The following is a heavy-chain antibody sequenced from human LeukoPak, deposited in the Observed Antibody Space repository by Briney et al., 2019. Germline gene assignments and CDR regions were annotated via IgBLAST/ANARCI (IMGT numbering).Heavy chain of an antibody. J-gene: IGHJ5*02. CDR3: AKGDGYNYDNWFDP. Sequence: HSGGSLRLSCAASGFTFSGSALSWVRQAPRKGLEWVSSINTSGGTTYYADSVKGRFTISRDNSKSTVYLQMNSLRAEDTAVYYCAKGDGYNYDNWFDPWGQGTLVSVSS. CDR2: INTSGGTT. CDR1: GFTFSGSA. D-gene: IGHD5-24*01. V-gene: IGHV3-23*01.